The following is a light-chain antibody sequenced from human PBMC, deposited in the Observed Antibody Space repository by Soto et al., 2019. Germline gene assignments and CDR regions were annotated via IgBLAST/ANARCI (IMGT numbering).Light chain of an antibody. J-gene: IGLJ1*01. CDR1: SSNIGAGYD. V-gene: IGLV1-40*01. CDR3: QSYDSSLSHYV. Sequence: QSVLTQPPSVSGAPGQRVTISCTGSSSNIGAGYDVHWYQQLPGTAPKLLIYDNNNRPSGVPDRFSGSKSGTSASLAITGLQAEDEADYSCQSYDSSLSHYVFGTGTKLTVL. CDR2: DNN.